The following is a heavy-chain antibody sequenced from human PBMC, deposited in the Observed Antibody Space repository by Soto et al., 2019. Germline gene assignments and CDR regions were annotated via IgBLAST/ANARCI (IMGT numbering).Heavy chain of an antibody. J-gene: IGHJ5*02. Sequence: SETLSLTCTVSGGSITSGFCYWSWIRQHPGKGLEWIGSIYHSGDTNYNPSLKSRLTISVDTSNNHFSLQLNSVTAADTAVYYCARSANYFDPWGQGTLVTVSS. V-gene: IGHV4-31*03. D-gene: IGHD1-7*01. CDR1: GGSITSGFCY. CDR3: ARSANYFDP. CDR2: IYHSGDT.